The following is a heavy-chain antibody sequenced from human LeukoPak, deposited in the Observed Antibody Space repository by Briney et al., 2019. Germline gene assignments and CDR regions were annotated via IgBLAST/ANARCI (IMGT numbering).Heavy chain of an antibody. CDR1: GFSGSSNY. CDR3: ARVTTTVATSFYYYMDV. D-gene: IGHD4-11*01. Sequence: GSLRLSCAASGFSGSSNYMTWVRQAPGEGLEWVSGIYSSGYTYYGDSVKGRFTISRDNSKNTVYLQMSSLRGDDTAVYYCARVTTTVATSFYYYMDVWGKGTTVTVSS. V-gene: IGHV3-66*02. J-gene: IGHJ6*03. CDR2: IYSSGYT.